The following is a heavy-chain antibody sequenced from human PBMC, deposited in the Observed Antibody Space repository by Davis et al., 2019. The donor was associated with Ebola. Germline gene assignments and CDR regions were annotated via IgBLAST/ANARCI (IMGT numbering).Heavy chain of an antibody. D-gene: IGHD4-23*01. CDR2: TYYRSKWYN. CDR1: GDSVSSNSAA. Sequence: SQTLSLTCAISGDSVSSNSAAWNWIRQSPSRGLEWLGRTYYRSKWYNDYAVSVKSRITINPDTSKNQFSLQLNSVTAADTAVYYCARLAKTTVVTANYYGMDVWGQGTTVTVSS. J-gene: IGHJ6*02. V-gene: IGHV6-1*01. CDR3: ARLAKTTVVTANYYGMDV.